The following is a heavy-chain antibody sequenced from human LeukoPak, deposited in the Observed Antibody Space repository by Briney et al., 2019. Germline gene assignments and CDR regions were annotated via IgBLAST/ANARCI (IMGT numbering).Heavy chain of an antibody. V-gene: IGHV4-59*01. CDR2: IYYSGST. CDR1: GGSISSYY. D-gene: IGHD5-18*01. J-gene: IGHJ6*02. Sequence: PSETLSLTCTVSGGSISSYYWSWIRQPPGKGLEWIGYIYYSGSTNYNPSLKSQVTISVDTSKNQFSLKLSSVTAADTAVYYCARDRGYSYGHYYYYYGMDVWGQGTTVTVSS. CDR3: ARDRGYSYGHYYYYYGMDV.